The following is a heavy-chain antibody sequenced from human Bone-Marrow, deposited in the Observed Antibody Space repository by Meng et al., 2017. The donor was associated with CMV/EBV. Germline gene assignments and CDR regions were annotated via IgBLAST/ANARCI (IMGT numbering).Heavy chain of an antibody. V-gene: IGHV1-46*01. CDR1: GYTFTNYY. D-gene: IGHD3-22*01. J-gene: IGHJ4*02. CDR3: ASTYYTSSGFYGSPYDY. Sequence: ASVKVSCKASGYTFTNYYLHWVRQAPGQGLEWMGIFNPISGATSYAQKFQGRVTLTGDTSTSTVYMELSSLRSDDTAVYYCASTYYTSSGFYGSPYDYWGQGTLVTFSS. CDR2: FNPISGAT.